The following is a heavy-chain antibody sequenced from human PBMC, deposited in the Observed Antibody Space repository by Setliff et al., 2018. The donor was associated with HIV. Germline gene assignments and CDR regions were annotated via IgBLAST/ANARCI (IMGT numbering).Heavy chain of an antibody. D-gene: IGHD3-22*01. J-gene: IGHJ2*01. Sequence: SETLSLTCTVSGYSISSRYYWGWIRQSPGKGLEWIGEINHSGSTNYNPSLKSRVTISVDTSKNQFSLKLSSVTAADTAVYYCARQDYYYDSSGYYRWWEPFSWYFDLWGRGTLVTVSS. CDR1: GYSISSRYY. CDR2: INHSGST. CDR3: ARQDYYYDSSGYYRWWEPFSWYFDL. V-gene: IGHV4-38-2*02.